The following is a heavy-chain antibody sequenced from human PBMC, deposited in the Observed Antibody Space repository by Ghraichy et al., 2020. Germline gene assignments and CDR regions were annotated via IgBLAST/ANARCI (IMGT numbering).Heavy chain of an antibody. CDR1: GFTVSSNY. V-gene: IGHV3-53*01. J-gene: IGHJ1*01. CDR2: IYSGGST. CDR3: ATPKYFQH. Sequence: GESLNISCAASGFTVSSNYMSWVRQAPGKGLEWVSVIYSGGSTYYADSVKGRFTISRDNSKNTLYLQMNSLRAEDSAVYYCATPKYFQHWGQGTLVTVSS.